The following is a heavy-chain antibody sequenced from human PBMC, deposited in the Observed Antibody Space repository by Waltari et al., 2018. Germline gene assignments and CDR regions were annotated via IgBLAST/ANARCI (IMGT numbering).Heavy chain of an antibody. V-gene: IGHV4-59*01. CDR1: RCPLIGFY. CDR3: ARYHCTSGVCQHFDY. CDR2: ILYSGTT. D-gene: IGHD2-8*01. J-gene: IGHJ4*02. Sequence: QVHLQESGPGLVKPSETLSLTCTVSRCPLIGFYWSWIRQPPGKGLEWIGSILYSGTTVYSPSLESRVTMSVDMSKNQFSLELGSVTAADTAVYHCARYHCTSGVCQHFDYWGQGILVTVSS.